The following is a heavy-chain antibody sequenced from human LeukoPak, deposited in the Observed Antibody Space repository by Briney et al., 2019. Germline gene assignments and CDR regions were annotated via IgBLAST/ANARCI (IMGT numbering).Heavy chain of an antibody. Sequence: PGGSLRLSCAASRFTFGIYSMNWVRQAPGKGLEWVSYISSSSSTIFYADSVKGRFTISRDDAKTSLYLQMSNLRAEDTAVYYCARDPTYYLRYGYFDSWGQGTLVTVSS. V-gene: IGHV3-48*04. CDR2: ISSSSSTI. CDR3: ARDPTYYLRYGYFDS. D-gene: IGHD1-26*01. J-gene: IGHJ4*02. CDR1: RFTFGIYS.